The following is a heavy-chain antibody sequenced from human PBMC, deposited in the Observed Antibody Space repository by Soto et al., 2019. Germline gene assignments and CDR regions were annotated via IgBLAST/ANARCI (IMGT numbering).Heavy chain of an antibody. J-gene: IGHJ5*02. CDR3: ARDDDYEANAIDL. V-gene: IGHV3-33*01. CDR1: GFTFSRYG. D-gene: IGHD4-17*01. CDR2: IWNDGSKQ. Sequence: QVQLVESGGGVVQPGRSLRLSCVASGFTFSRYGMHWVRQAPGKGLEWVAVIWNDGSKQVYDDSVKGRFTISRDNSQNTLYLEMDSLRDEDTSVYYCARDDDYEANAIDLGGQGTLGTVSS.